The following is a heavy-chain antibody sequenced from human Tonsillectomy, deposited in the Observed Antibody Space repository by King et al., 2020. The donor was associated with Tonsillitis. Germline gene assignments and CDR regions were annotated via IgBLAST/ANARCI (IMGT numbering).Heavy chain of an antibody. V-gene: IGHV4-59*01. J-gene: IGHJ1*01. CDR2: ISYSGRT. Sequence: VQLQESGPGLVKPSETLSLTCTVSGGSLSSYYWSWIRQPPGKGLEGVGYISYSGRTNYNPPLKSRVNISVDTSKNQFSLNLSSGTAADTALYYCARGAEYFQHWGQGTLVTVSS. CDR3: ARGAEYFQH. CDR1: GGSLSSYY.